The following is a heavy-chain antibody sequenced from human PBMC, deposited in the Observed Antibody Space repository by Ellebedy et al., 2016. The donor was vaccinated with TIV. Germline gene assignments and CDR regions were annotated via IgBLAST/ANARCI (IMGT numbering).Heavy chain of an antibody. Sequence: ASVKVSXKASRYTFTSYALHWVRQAPGQRLEWMGWINVGNGNTHYSQKFQGRVTITRDTSASSTYMDLSSLRSEDTAVYYCARETAVVITYYFDYWGQGTLVTVSS. J-gene: IGHJ4*02. CDR2: INVGNGNT. V-gene: IGHV1-3*01. D-gene: IGHD3-22*01. CDR3: ARETAVVITYYFDY. CDR1: RYTFTSYA.